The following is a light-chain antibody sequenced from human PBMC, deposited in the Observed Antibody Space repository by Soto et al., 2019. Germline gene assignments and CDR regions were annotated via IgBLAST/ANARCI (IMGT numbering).Light chain of an antibody. V-gene: IGKV1-33*01. J-gene: IGKJ4*01. CDR2: EAS. Sequence: DLQMTQSPSSLSASVGDRVTITCQASQAIKNYLNWYQQKPGKAPKLLIYEASNLETGVPSRFSGSGSGRSFTFTISSLQPEDIATYYCQQCDDFITFGGGTRIEIK. CDR3: QQCDDFIT. CDR1: QAIKNY.